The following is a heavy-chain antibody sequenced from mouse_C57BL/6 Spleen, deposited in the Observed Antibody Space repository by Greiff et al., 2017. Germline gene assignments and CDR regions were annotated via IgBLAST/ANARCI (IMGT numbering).Heavy chain of an antibody. V-gene: IGHV1-82*01. D-gene: IGHD2-2*01. J-gene: IGHJ4*01. CDR1: GYAFSSSW. Sequence: VQLQQSGPELVKPGASVKISCKASGYAFSSSWMNWVKQRPGKGLEWIGRIYPGDGDTNYNGKFKGKATLTADKSSSTAYMQLSSLTSEDTAVYFCARLRGYLYAMDYWGQGTSVTVSS. CDR3: ARLRGYLYAMDY. CDR2: IYPGDGDT.